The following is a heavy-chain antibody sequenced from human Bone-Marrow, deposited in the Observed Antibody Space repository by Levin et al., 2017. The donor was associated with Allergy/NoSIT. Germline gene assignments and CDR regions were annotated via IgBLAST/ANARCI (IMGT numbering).Heavy chain of an antibody. D-gene: IGHD3-9*01. CDR2: IYHSGST. Sequence: PSQTLSLTCDVSGDSISSSNWWSWVRQPPGKGLEWIAEIYHSGSTNYNPSLKSRATISVDKSKNQFSLKLSSVTAADTAVYFCARSEIRYFDWLPKPETKRGSFDYWGQGTLVTVSS. V-gene: IGHV4-4*02. CDR1: GDSISSSNW. CDR3: ARSEIRYFDWLPKPETKRGSFDY. J-gene: IGHJ4*02.